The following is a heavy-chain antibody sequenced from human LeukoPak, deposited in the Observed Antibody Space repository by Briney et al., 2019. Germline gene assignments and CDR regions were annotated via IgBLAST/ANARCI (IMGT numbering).Heavy chain of an antibody. J-gene: IGHJ4*02. CDR2: ISTSSSYI. D-gene: IGHD2-15*01. CDR1: GFTFSSYS. V-gene: IGHV3-21*01. CDR3: ARRRIAATHYYFDY. Sequence: PGGSLRLSCAASGFTFSSYSMNWVRQAPGEGLEWVSSISTSSSYIYYADSVKGRFTISRDNAKNSLYLQMNSLRAEDTAVYYCARRRIAATHYYFDYWGQGTLVTVSS.